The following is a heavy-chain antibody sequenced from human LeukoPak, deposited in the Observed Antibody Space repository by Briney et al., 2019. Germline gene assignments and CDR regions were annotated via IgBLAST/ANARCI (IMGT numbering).Heavy chain of an antibody. D-gene: IGHD3-22*01. V-gene: IGHV1-69*06. Sequence: SVKVSCKASGGTFSSYAISWVRQAPGQGLEWTGGIIPIFGTANYAQKFQGRVTITADKSTSTAYMELSSLRSEDTAVYYCARALPGDSSGYYLYYFDYWGQGTLVTVSS. CDR2: IIPIFGTA. CDR1: GGTFSSYA. CDR3: ARALPGDSSGYYLYYFDY. J-gene: IGHJ4*02.